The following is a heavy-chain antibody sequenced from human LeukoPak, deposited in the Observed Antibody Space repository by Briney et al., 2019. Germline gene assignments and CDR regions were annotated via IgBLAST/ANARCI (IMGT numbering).Heavy chain of an antibody. D-gene: IGHD3-9*01. V-gene: IGHV3-30*04. CDR1: GFTFSSYA. CDR3: ARDLDDILTGAYYYYYGMDA. CDR2: ISYDGSNK. J-gene: IGHJ6*04. Sequence: PGGSLRLSCAASGFTFSSYAMHWVRQAPGKGLEWVAVISYDGSNKYYADSVKGRFTISRDNSKNTLYLQMNSLRAEDTAVYYCARDLDDILTGAYYYYYGMDAWGKGTTVTVSS.